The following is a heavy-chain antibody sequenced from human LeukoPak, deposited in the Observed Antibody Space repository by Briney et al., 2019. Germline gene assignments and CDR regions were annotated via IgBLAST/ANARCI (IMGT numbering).Heavy chain of an antibody. CDR1: AGSINSGDYY. V-gene: IGHV4-30-4*08. CDR2: INHSGST. Sequence: SQTLSLTCTVSAGSINSGDYYWSWIRQPPGKGLEWIGEINHSGSTNYNPSLKSRVTISVDTSKNQFSLKLSSVTAADTALYYCAREISSSDAFDIWGQGTMVTVSS. D-gene: IGHD6-6*01. J-gene: IGHJ3*02. CDR3: AREISSSDAFDI.